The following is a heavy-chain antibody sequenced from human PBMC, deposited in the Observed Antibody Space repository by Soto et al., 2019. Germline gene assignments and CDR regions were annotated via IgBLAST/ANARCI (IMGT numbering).Heavy chain of an antibody. J-gene: IGHJ4*02. CDR2: IYYSGRT. D-gene: IGHD6-13*01. V-gene: IGHV4-30-4*01. Sequence: QVQLQESGPGLVKPSQTLSLTCTVSGGSISSGDYYWSWIRQPPGKGLEWIGYIYYSGRTYYNPSLKSRITISVDTSKNQFSLKLSSVTAADTAVYYCARYSSSWYYFDYWGQGTLVTVSS. CDR3: ARYSSSWYYFDY. CDR1: GGSISSGDYY.